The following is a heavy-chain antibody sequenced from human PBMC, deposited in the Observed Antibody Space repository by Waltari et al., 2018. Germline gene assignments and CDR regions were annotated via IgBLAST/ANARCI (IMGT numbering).Heavy chain of an antibody. Sequence: QVQLQESGPGLVKPSETLSLTCTVSGGSISSYYWSWIRQPPGKGLEWIGYIYYSGSTNYNPSLKSRVTISVDTSKNQFSLKLSSVTAADTAVDYCAGRRGYSYGYFDYWGQGTLVTVSS. J-gene: IGHJ4*02. CDR1: GGSISSYY. CDR2: IYYSGST. D-gene: IGHD5-18*01. CDR3: AGRRGYSYGYFDY. V-gene: IGHV4-59*01.